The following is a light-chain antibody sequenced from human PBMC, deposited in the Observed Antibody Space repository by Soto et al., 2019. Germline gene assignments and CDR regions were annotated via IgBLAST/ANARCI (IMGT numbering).Light chain of an antibody. CDR2: DVT. J-gene: IGLJ7*01. CDR3: SSYTGTSNVVA. CDR1: SSDIGTYDY. V-gene: IGLV2-14*01. Sequence: QSALTQPASVSGSPGQSITISCTGTSSDIGTYDYVSWYQQSPGKAPKLLISDVTHRPSGVSSRFSGSKSGNTASLTIAGLQAEDEADYYCSSYTGTSNVVAFGGGTQLTVL.